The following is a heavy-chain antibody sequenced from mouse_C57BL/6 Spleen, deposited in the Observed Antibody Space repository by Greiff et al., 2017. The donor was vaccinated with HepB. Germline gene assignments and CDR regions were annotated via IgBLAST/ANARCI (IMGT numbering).Heavy chain of an antibody. CDR3: ARFSDYDAWFAY. D-gene: IGHD2-4*01. CDR2: IHPNSGST. CDR1: GYTFTSYW. Sequence: VQLQQPGAELVKPGASVKLSCKASGYTFTSYWMHWVKQRPGQGLEWIGMIHPNSGSTNYNEKFKSKATLTVDKSSSTAYMQLSSLTSEDSAVYYCARFSDYDAWFAYWGQGTLVTVSA. V-gene: IGHV1-64*01. J-gene: IGHJ3*01.